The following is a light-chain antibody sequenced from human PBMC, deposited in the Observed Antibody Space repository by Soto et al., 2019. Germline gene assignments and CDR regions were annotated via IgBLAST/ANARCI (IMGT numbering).Light chain of an antibody. J-gene: IGLJ3*02. CDR2: NTD. Sequence: QAVVTQPPSASGTPGQRITISCSGGDSNIGSNPVFWYQQLPGTAPKLLISNTDQRPSGVPDRFSGAKSGTSASLAISGLWSEDEADYYCAAWDDRQTAFWVFGGGTKLTVL. V-gene: IGLV1-47*02. CDR1: DSNIGSNP. CDR3: AAWDDRQTAFWV.